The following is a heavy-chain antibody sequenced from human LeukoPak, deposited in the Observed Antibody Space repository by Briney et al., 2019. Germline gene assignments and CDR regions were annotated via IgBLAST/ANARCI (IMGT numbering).Heavy chain of an antibody. V-gene: IGHV3-9*03. CDR2: ISWNSGSI. CDR3: AKDSSSGSYYNSYFDY. D-gene: IGHD3-10*01. CDR1: GFTFDDYA. Sequence: GTSLRLSCIASGFTFDDYAMHWVRQAPGKGLEWVSGISWNSGSIGYADSVKGRFTISRDNAKNSLYLQMNSLRAEDMALYYCAKDSSSGSYYNSYFDYWGQGTLVTVSS. J-gene: IGHJ4*02.